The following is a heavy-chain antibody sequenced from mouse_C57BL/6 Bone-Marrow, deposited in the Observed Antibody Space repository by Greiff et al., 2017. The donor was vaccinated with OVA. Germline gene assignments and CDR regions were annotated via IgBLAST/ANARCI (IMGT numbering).Heavy chain of an antibody. CDR1: GFTFSSYA. J-gene: IGHJ2*01. Sequence: EVQGVESGAGLVKPGGSLKLSCAASGFTFSSYAMSWVRQTPEKRLEWVAYISSGGDYIYYADTVKGRFTISRDNARNTLYLQMSSLKSEDTAMYYCTRENYYGSSYFDYWGQGTTLTVSS. CDR3: TRENYYGSSYFDY. V-gene: IGHV5-9-1*02. D-gene: IGHD1-1*01. CDR2: ISSGGDYI.